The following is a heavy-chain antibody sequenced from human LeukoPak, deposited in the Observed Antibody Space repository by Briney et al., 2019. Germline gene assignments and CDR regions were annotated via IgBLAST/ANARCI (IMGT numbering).Heavy chain of an antibody. D-gene: IGHD1-26*01. Sequence: PGGSLRLSCAASGFTVSSNYMSWVRQAPGKGLEWVSVIYSGGSTYYADSVKGRFTISRDNSKNTLYLQMNSLRAEDTAVYYCAASNSAGGSYFGYWGQGTLVTVSS. V-gene: IGHV3-53*01. CDR2: IYSGGST. J-gene: IGHJ4*02. CDR3: AASNSAGGSYFGY. CDR1: GFTVSSNY.